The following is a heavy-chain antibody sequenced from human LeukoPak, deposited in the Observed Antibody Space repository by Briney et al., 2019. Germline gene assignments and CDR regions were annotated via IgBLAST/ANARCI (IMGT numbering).Heavy chain of an antibody. CDR3: ARVEYYYGSGNIRKTGRYFDY. J-gene: IGHJ4*02. Sequence: GGSLRLSCAASGFTFDDYGMSWVRQAPGKGLEWVAGINWNGGNTGYSDSVKGRFTISRDNAKNSLYLHMHSLSAEDTAVYYCARVEYYYGSGNIRKTGRYFDYWGQGTLVTVSS. D-gene: IGHD3-10*01. V-gene: IGHV3-20*04. CDR2: INWNGGNT. CDR1: GFTFDDYG.